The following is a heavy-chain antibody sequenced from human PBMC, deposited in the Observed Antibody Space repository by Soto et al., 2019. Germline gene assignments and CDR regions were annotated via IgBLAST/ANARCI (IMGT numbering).Heavy chain of an antibody. Sequence: SETLSLTCTFSVYSVTSGSYWGWFRQPPEKGLEWIGSVYLSGHTYHNPSLMSRVTISIDTSKNQFSLKLTYVTAAGTAVYYCARASILVSGTIVEFLGLGTLVNVSS. V-gene: IGHV4-38-2*02. J-gene: IGHJ4*02. CDR2: VYLSGHT. CDR1: VYSVTSGSY. CDR3: ARASILVSGTIVEF. D-gene: IGHD1-7*01.